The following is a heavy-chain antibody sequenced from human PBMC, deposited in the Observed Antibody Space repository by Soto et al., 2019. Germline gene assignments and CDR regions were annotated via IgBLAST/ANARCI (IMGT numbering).Heavy chain of an antibody. CDR3: TTDLSYDILTGYYEGFDY. Sequence: GGSLRLSCAASGFTFSNAWMNWVRQAPGKGLEWVGRIKSKTDGGTTDYAAPVKGRFTISRDDSKNTLNLQMNSLKTEDTAVYYFTTDLSYDILTGYYEGFDYWGQGTLVTVSS. D-gene: IGHD3-9*01. V-gene: IGHV3-15*07. CDR1: GFTFSNAW. CDR2: IKSKTDGGTT. J-gene: IGHJ4*02.